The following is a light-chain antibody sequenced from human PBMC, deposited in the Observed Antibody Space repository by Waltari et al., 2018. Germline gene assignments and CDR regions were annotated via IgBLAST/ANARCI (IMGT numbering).Light chain of an antibody. J-gene: IGLJ3*02. CDR3: CSYAGSSTTWV. CDR2: EVS. Sequence: QSALTQPASVSGSPGQSITISCTGTSSDVGSYNLVSWYQQHPGKAPKLMIYEVSKRPSGVSNRFSGSKSGNTAPLTISGLQAEDEADYYCCSYAGSSTTWVFGGGTKLTVL. CDR1: SSDVGSYNL. V-gene: IGLV2-23*02.